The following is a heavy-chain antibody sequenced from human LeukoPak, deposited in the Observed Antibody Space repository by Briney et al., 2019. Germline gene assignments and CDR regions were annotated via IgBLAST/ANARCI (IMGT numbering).Heavy chain of an antibody. D-gene: IGHD1-7*01. CDR3: TRYELATDAFHI. V-gene: IGHV3-72*01. CDR2: SRNKANRNTT. Sequence: GGSLRLSCAVSGFTLSNHYMDWVRQAPGKGLEWVGRSRNKANRNTTEYAASLKDRFSISRDHSKNSLYLQMNNLKTEGTAVYYCTRYELATDAFHIWGEGTIVSVCS. CDR1: GFTLSNHY. J-gene: IGHJ3*02.